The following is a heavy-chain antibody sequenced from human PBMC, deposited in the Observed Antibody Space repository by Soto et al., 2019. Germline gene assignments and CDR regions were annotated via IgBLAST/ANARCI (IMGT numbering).Heavy chain of an antibody. V-gene: IGHV3-7*03. Sequence: VGSRRLSCAASGLIFSSYCMSWVRQAPGKGLEWVANIKEDGSETYYVDSVKGRFIISRDNAKNSLYLQMNSLRADDTAVYYCARVFRDYSYGPVDSWGQGTLVTVSS. CDR2: IKEDGSET. J-gene: IGHJ4*02. D-gene: IGHD5-18*01. CDR3: ARVFRDYSYGPVDS. CDR1: GLIFSSYC.